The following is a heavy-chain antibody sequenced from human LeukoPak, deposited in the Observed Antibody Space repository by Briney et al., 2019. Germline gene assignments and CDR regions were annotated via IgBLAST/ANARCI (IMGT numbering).Heavy chain of an antibody. J-gene: IGHJ6*03. CDR1: GGSISSSSYY. V-gene: IGHV4-39*01. CDR3: ARHQWHYYYYMGV. D-gene: IGHD6-19*01. Sequence: SETLSLTCTVSGGSISSSSYYWGWIRQPPGKGLDWIGSIYYSGDTYYNPSLKSRRVTISVDTSKNQCSLRLSSVTAADTAVYYCARHQWHYYYYMGVWGKGSTVTVSS. CDR2: IYYSGDT.